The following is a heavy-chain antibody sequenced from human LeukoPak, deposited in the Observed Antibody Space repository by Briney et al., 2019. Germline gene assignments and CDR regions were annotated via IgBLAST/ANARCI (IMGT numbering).Heavy chain of an antibody. D-gene: IGHD6-19*01. V-gene: IGHV1-46*01. J-gene: IGHJ4*02. Sequence: ASVKVSCKASGYTFTSYSMQWVRQAPGQGLEWMGIINPSGDSTSYTQKLQGRLTMTRDTSTNTVYMELSSLRSDDTAVYYCARGATYISGHHDVWGQGTLVTVSS. CDR2: INPSGDST. CDR3: ARGATYISGHHDV. CDR1: GYTFTSYS.